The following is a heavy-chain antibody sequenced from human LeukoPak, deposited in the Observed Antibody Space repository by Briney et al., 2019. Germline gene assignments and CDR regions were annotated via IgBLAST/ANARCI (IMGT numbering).Heavy chain of an antibody. V-gene: IGHV3-30*02. CDR3: GAGRFMDV. CDR2: IRYDGGNK. CDR1: GFTFNSYG. J-gene: IGHJ6*03. Sequence: GGSLRLSCAPSGFTFNSYGMHWVRQTPGKGLEWVAFIRYDGGNKYYADSVKGRFTISRENSNDTLALQMNSLRAEATAVYYSGAGRFMDVWGKGTTVTVSS. D-gene: IGHD1-26*01.